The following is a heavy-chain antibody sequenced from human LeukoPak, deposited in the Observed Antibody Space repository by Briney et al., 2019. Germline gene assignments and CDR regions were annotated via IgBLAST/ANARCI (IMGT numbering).Heavy chain of an antibody. CDR2: IYTSGST. D-gene: IGHD3-22*01. CDR3: ASHNRVVITEDAFDI. Sequence: SETLSLTCTVSGGSISSYYWSWVRQPAGKGLEWIGRIYTSGSTNYNPSLKSRVTMSVDTSKNQFSLKLSSVTAADTAVYYCASHNRVVITEDAFDIWGQGTMVTVSS. J-gene: IGHJ3*02. V-gene: IGHV4-4*07. CDR1: GGSISSYY.